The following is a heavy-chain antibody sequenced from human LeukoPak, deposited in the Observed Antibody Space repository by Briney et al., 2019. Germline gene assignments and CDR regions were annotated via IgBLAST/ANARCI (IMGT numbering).Heavy chain of an antibody. V-gene: IGHV1-69*13. CDR2: IIPIFGTA. CDR1: GGTFGSYA. D-gene: IGHD3-22*01. Sequence: SVKVSCKASGGTFGSYAISWVRQAPGQGLEWMGGIIPIFGTANYAQKFQGRVTITADESTSTAYMELSSLRSEDTAVYYCAGRYDYYYDSSGRPSQLDYWGQGTLVTVSS. CDR3: AGRYDYYYDSSGRPSQLDY. J-gene: IGHJ4*02.